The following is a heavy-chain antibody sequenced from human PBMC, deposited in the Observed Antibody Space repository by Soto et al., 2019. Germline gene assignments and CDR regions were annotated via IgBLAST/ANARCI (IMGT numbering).Heavy chain of an antibody. V-gene: IGHV4-31*03. CDR3: ARDRVDYFAGTPKFPDDFDL. J-gene: IGHJ3*01. CDR2: IYYSGST. D-gene: IGHD2-15*01. CDR1: GGSMTRGVYY. Sequence: SETLSLTCSVSGGSMTRGVYYWTWIRHRPGKGLEWIGYIYYSGSTYYSPSLKSRLSITIDVSKNQFSLNLTSVTAADTAVYYCARDRVDYFAGTPKFPDDFDLWGQGTVVTVSS.